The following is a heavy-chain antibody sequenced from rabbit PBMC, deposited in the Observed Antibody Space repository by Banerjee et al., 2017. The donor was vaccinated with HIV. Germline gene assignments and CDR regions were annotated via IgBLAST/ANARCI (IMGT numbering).Heavy chain of an antibody. J-gene: IGHJ4*01. V-gene: IGHV1S45*01. CDR3: ARDLAGVIGWNFDL. D-gene: IGHD4-1*01. CDR2: IYAGKSST. Sequence: QEQLEESGGDLVKPEGSLTLTCTASAFSFSNKYVMSWVRQAPGKGLEWIGIIYAGKSSTDYASWVNGRFTISSDNAQNTLDLQMNSLTAADTATYFCARDLAGVIGWNFDLWGPGTLVTVS. CDR1: AFSFSNKYV.